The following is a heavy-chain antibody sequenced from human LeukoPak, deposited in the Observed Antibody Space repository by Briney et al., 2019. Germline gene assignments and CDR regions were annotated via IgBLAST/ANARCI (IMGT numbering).Heavy chain of an antibody. J-gene: IGHJ4*02. CDR3: AMEEEQWLVTDY. CDR1: GYTFTKYY. D-gene: IGHD6-19*01. V-gene: IGHV1-46*01. Sequence: ASVKVSCKASGYTFTKYYIHWVRQAPGQGLEWVGIINPNGGSTSYAQKFQGRVTVTRDTSTSTVYMELNSLTSEDTAMYYCAMEEEQWLVTDYWGQGTLVTVSS. CDR2: INPNGGST.